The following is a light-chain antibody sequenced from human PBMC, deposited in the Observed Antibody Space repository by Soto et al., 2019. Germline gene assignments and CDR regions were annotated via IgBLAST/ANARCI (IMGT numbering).Light chain of an antibody. CDR1: QSVSTY. Sequence: EIAMTTSPATLSVSPRERAALSGNAAQSVSTYLARFQQVPGQAPRLLNYGASNRATGIPDRFSGSGAGTDFMLTISRVEPEDCAGYYCQQYGSAGTFGQGTKVDIK. V-gene: IGKV3-20*01. J-gene: IGKJ1*01. CDR2: GAS. CDR3: QQYGSAGT.